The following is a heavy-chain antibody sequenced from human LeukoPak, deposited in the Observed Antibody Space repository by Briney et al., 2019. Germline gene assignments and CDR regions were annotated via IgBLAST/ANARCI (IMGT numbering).Heavy chain of an antibody. D-gene: IGHD5-24*01. CDR2: ISAYNDNT. CDR1: GYTFTSYG. V-gene: IGHV1-18*01. CDR3: ARVTEMATLDAFDI. Sequence: ASVKVSCKASGYTFTSYGISWVRQAPGQGLEWMGWISAYNDNTNYAQKLQGRVTMTTDTSTSTAYMELRSLRSDDTAVYYCARVTEMATLDAFDIWGQGTMVTVSS. J-gene: IGHJ3*02.